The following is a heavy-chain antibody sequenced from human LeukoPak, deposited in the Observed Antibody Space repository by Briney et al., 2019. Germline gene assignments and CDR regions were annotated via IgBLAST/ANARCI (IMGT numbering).Heavy chain of an antibody. J-gene: IGHJ4*02. Sequence: ASVKVSCKASGYTFTSYGISWVRQAPGQGLEWMGWISAYNGNTNYAQKLQGRVTMTTDTSTSTAYMELRSLRSDDTAVYYRARDMAGEVSGDYDVTFDYWGQGTLVTVSS. CDR1: GYTFTSYG. V-gene: IGHV1-18*01. CDR3: ARDMAGEVSGDYDVTFDY. CDR2: ISAYNGNT. D-gene: IGHD3-3*01.